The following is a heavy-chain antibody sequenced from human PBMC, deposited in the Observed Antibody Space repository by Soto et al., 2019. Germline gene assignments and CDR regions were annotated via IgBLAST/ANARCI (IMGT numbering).Heavy chain of an antibody. D-gene: IGHD5-12*01. CDR2: IKSKTDGGTT. V-gene: IGHV3-15*07. Sequence: SVSNAWMNWVRQAPGKGLEWVGRIKSKTDGGTTDYAAPVKGRFTISRDDSKNTLYLQMNSLKTEDIAVYYCTTYSGYDLDFDYWGQGTLVTVSS. CDR3: TTYSGYDLDFDY. CDR1: SVSNAW. J-gene: IGHJ4*02.